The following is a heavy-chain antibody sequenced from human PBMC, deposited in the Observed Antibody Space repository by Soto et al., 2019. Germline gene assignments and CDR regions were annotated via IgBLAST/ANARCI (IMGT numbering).Heavy chain of an antibody. CDR1: GFTFSSYA. Sequence: PGGSLRLSCAASGFTFSSYAMSWVRQAPGKGLEWVSDISGSGGRTYYADSVKGRFTISRDNSKNTLYLQMNSLRAEDTAVYYCVIEGGSYSKYYYDGMDVWGQGTTVTVSS. V-gene: IGHV3-23*01. J-gene: IGHJ6*02. D-gene: IGHD1-26*01. CDR3: VIEGGSYSKYYYDGMDV. CDR2: ISGSGGRT.